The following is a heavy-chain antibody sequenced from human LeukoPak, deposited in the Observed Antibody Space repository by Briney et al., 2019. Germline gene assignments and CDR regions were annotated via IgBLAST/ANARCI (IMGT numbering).Heavy chain of an antibody. CDR2: IYPGDSDT. J-gene: IGHJ6*02. V-gene: IGHV5-51*01. D-gene: IGHD6-6*01. CDR1: GYSFTSYW. Sequence: GESLKISCTGSGYSFTSYWMGWVRQMPGKGLEWMGIIYPGDSDTRYSPSFQGQVTISADKSISTAYLQWSSLKASDTAMYYCARHGGSSKEDYYYYYGTDVWGQGTTVTVSS. CDR3: ARHGGSSKEDYYYYYGTDV.